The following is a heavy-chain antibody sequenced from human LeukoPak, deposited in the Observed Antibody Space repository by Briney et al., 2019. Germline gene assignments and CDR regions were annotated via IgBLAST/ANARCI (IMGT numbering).Heavy chain of an antibody. Sequence: ASVKVSCTASGYTFTGYYIHWVRQAPGQGLEWMGWINPNSGGTNYAQKFQGRVTMTRDTSISTAYMELSRLRSDDSAVYYCARSVTTVTTPLDFGGQGTLVTVSS. CDR3: ARSVTTVTTPLDF. D-gene: IGHD4-17*01. V-gene: IGHV1-2*02. J-gene: IGHJ4*02. CDR1: GYTFTGYY. CDR2: INPNSGGT.